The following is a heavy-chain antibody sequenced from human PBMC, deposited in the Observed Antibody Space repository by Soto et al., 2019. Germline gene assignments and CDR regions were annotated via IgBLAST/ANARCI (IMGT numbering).Heavy chain of an antibody. CDR2: IIPIFGTV. CDR1: VGTFSSEN. D-gene: IGHD4-17*01. J-gene: IGHJ4*02. CDR3: ARDADYADAGDF. Sequence: QVQLVQSGAEVKRPGSSVKVSCKASVGTFSSENINWVRQAPGQGLEWMVRIIPIFGTVDYAQKLQGRVTITAVESTTTAYLQLSSLTSEDTSVYYCARDADYADAGDFWGQGTLVTVSS. V-gene: IGHV1-69*01.